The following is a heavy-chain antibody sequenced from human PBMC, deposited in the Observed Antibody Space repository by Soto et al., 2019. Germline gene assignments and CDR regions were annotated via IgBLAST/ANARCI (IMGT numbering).Heavy chain of an antibody. CDR1: GGSISSGVYY. Sequence: PSETLSLTCTVSGGSISSGVYYWSWIRQHPGKGLEWIGYIYYSGSTYYNPSLKSRVTISVDTSKNQFSLKLSSVTAADTAVYYCAKYSSGWYFDYWGQGTLVTVSS. D-gene: IGHD6-19*01. V-gene: IGHV4-31*03. CDR3: AKYSSGWYFDY. CDR2: IYYSGST. J-gene: IGHJ4*02.